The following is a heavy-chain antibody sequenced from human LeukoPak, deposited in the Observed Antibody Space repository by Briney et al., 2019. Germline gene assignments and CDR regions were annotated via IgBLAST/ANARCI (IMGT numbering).Heavy chain of an antibody. D-gene: IGHD3-22*01. J-gene: IGHJ4*02. V-gene: IGHV4-61*05. CDR1: GGSISTSSYY. CDR2: IYYTGST. CDR3: ASEYYYDTSGYYSLAY. Sequence: SETLSLTCTVSGGSISTSSYYWSWIRQPPGKGLEWIGYIYYTGSTSYNPSLKSRVTMSLDASKNQFSLKLSSVTAADTAVYYCASEYYYDTSGYYSLAYWGQGALVTVSS.